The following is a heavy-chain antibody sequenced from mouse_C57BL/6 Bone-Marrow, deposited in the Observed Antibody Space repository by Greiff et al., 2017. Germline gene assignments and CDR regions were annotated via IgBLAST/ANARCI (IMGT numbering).Heavy chain of an antibody. Sequence: EVKLMESGGGLVQPGESLKLSCESNEYEFPSHDMSWVRKTPEKRLELVAAINSEGGSTYYPDTMERRFIISRDNTKKTLYLQMSSLRSEDTALYYCARPDGNYPDGYWGQGTTLTVSS. CDR2: INSEGGST. V-gene: IGHV5-2*01. D-gene: IGHD2-1*01. CDR3: ARPDGNYPDGY. CDR1: EYEFPSHD. J-gene: IGHJ2*01.